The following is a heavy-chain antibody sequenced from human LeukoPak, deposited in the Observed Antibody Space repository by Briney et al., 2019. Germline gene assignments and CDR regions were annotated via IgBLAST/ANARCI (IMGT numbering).Heavy chain of an antibody. CDR1: GYTFTSYD. J-gene: IGHJ6*03. CDR3: ARGADPYGDPTYYYYYYMDV. CDR2: MNPNSGNT. D-gene: IGHD4-17*01. Sequence: ASVKVSCKASGYTFTSYDINWVRQATGQGLEWMGWMNPNSGNTGYAQKFQGRVTMTRNTSISTAYMELSSLRSEDTAVYYCARGADPYGDPTYYYYYYMDVWGKGTTVTISS. V-gene: IGHV1-8*01.